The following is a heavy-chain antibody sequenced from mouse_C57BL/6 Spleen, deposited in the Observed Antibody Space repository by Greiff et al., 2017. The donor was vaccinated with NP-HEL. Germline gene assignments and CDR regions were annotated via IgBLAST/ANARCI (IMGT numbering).Heavy chain of an antibody. CDR1: GYTFTDYY. CDR3: AREGYYYGTSYYYAMDY. V-gene: IGHV1-26*01. J-gene: IGHJ4*01. Sequence: EVQLQQSGPELVKPGASVKISCKASGYTFTDYYMNWVKQSHGKSLEWIGDINPNNGGTSYNQKFKGKATLTVDKSSSTAYMELRSLTSEDSAVYYCAREGYYYGTSYYYAMDYWGQGTSVTVSS. CDR2: INPNNGGT. D-gene: IGHD1-1*01.